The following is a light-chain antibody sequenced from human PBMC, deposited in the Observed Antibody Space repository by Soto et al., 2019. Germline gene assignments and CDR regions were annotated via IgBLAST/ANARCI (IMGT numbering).Light chain of an antibody. CDR2: DAS. V-gene: IGKV1-39*01. J-gene: IGKJ1*01. CDR1: QSISSY. CDR3: PQSYSTPRT. Sequence: DIRMTQSPSSLSAYVGDRVTITCRASQSISSYLNWYQQKPGKAPKLLIYDASSLESGVPSRFSGSGSGTDFTLTISSLQPEDFATYYCPQSYSTPRTFGQRTKADI.